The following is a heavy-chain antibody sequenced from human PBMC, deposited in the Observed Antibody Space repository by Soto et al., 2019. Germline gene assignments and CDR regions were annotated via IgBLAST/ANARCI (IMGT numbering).Heavy chain of an antibody. V-gene: IGHV3-7*01. CDR1: GFTFSSYW. CDR2: IKQDGSEK. CDR3: ARVGYDFWSGYYPPHYGMDV. J-gene: IGHJ6*02. Sequence: PGGSLRLSCAAPGFTFSSYWMSWVRQAPGKGLEWVANIKQDGSEKYYVGSVKGRFTISRDNAKNSLYLQMNSLRAEDTAVYYCARVGYDFWSGYYPPHYGMDVWGQGTTVTVSS. D-gene: IGHD3-3*01.